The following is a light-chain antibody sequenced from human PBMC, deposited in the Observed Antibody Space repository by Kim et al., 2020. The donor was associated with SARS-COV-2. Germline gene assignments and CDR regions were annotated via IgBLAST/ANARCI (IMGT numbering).Light chain of an antibody. CDR3: HQYNDWPLT. CDR1: QSIRTN. V-gene: IGKV3-15*01. J-gene: IGKJ4*01. CDR2: GAS. Sequence: VLPGETATLACKTSQSIRTNLAWYQQKPGQAPRLLIYGASSRATGMPGRFSGSGSGTEFSLTISSLQSEDFAMYYCHQYNDWPLTFGGGTKVDIK.